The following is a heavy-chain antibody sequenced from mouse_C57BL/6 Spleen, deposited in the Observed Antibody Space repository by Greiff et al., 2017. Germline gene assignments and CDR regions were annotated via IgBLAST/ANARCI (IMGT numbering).Heavy chain of an antibody. J-gene: IGHJ4*01. CDR3: ARVYYSNPYYAMDY. CDR1: GYSFTDYN. D-gene: IGHD2-5*01. Sequence: VQLQQSGPELVKPGASVKISCKASGYSFTDYNMNWVKQSNGKSLEWIGVINPNYGTTSYNQKFKGKATLTVDQSSSTAYMQLNRLTSEDSAVYYCARVYYSNPYYAMDYWGQGTSVTVSS. V-gene: IGHV1-39*01. CDR2: INPNYGTT.